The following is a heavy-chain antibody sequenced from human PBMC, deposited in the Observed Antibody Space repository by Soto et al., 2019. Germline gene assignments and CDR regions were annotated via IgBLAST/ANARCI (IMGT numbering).Heavy chain of an antibody. J-gene: IGHJ4*02. V-gene: IGHV3-23*01. CDR2: ISVTGSGT. Sequence: EVQLLESGGGLVQPGGSQGLSCAASGFTFSSYDMSWVRQAPGKGLEYVSSISVTGSGTYYADSVKGRFTISRDNSKNTLYLQMNSLRVEDTAVYYCARTTTTKSRDYWGQGTLVTVSS. CDR1: GFTFSSYD. D-gene: IGHD4-17*01. CDR3: ARTTTTKSRDY.